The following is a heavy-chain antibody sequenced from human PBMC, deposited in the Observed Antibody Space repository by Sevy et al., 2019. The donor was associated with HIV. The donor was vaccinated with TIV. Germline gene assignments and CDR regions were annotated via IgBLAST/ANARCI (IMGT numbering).Heavy chain of an antibody. CDR1: GFTFSSYS. CDR2: ISSSSSYI. CDR3: ARSPLWFGELTTFDY. Sequence: LSLTCAASGFTFSSYSMNWVRQAPGKGLEWVSSISSSSSYIYYADSVKGRFTISRDNAKNSLYLQMNSLRAEDTAVYYCARSPLWFGELTTFDYWGQGTLVTVSS. D-gene: IGHD3-10*01. J-gene: IGHJ4*02. V-gene: IGHV3-21*01.